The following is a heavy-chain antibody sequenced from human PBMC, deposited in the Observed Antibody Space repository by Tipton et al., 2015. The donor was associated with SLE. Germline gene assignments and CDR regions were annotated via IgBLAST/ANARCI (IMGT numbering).Heavy chain of an antibody. CDR3: AREKWRWYFDL. J-gene: IGHJ2*01. V-gene: IGHV4-59*11. CDR2: IYYSGST. D-gene: IGHD5-12*01. CDR1: GGSISSHY. Sequence: GLVKPSETLSLTCTVSGGSISSHYWSWIRQPPGKGLEWIGYIYYSGSTNYNPSLKSRVTISVDTSKNQFSLKLSSVTAADTAVYYCAREKWRWYFDLWGRGTLVTVSS.